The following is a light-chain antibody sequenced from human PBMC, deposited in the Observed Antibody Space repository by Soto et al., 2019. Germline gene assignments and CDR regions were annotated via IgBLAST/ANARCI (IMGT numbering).Light chain of an antibody. J-gene: IGLJ1*01. CDR2: DVS. V-gene: IGLV2-14*01. CDR3: CSSISSGTYV. Sequence: QSVLTQPASVSGSPGQSIAISCTGTSSDIGGYNYVSWYQQHPGKAPNLIIYDVSNRPSGVSDRFSGSKSGNTASLTISGLQAEDEAEYYCCSSISSGTYVFGTGTKVTVL. CDR1: SSDIGGYNY.